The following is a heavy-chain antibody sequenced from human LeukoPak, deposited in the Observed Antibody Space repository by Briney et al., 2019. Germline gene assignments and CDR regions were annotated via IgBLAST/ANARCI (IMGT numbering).Heavy chain of an antibody. CDR1: GFTFDDYA. V-gene: IGHV3-9*01. J-gene: IGHJ5*02. CDR2: ISWNSGSI. Sequence: GGSLRLSCAASGFTFDDYAMHWVRQAPGKGLEWVSGISWNSGSIGYADSVKGRFTISRDNAKNSLYLQMNSLRAEDTAVYYCARDYYYDSSGLRPLGWFDPWGQGTLVTVSS. D-gene: IGHD3-22*01. CDR3: ARDYYYDSSGLRPLGWFDP.